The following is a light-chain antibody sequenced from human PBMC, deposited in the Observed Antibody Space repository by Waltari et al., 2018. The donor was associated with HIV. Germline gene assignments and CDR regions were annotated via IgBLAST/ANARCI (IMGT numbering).Light chain of an antibody. CDR1: NIRTKS. CDR2: DDV. CDR3: QVWDSGSEPPVL. V-gene: IGLV3-21*02. J-gene: IGLJ3*02. Sequence: SYVLTQPPSVSVAPGQTARITCGGNNIRTKSVHWYQQKPGQAPVLVVFDDVDRPSGIPGRFSGSNSGNMATLTISRVEAGDEADYYCQVWDSGSEPPVLFGGGTKLTVL.